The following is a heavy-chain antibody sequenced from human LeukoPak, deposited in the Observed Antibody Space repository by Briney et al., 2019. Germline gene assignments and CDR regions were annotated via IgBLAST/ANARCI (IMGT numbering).Heavy chain of an antibody. CDR2: IYYSGST. CDR3: ARGGYGGNLFDY. V-gene: IGHV4-31*03. Sequence: SETLSLTCTVSGGSISSGGYYWSWIRQHPGKGLEWIGYIYYSGSTYYNPSLKSRVTIPVDTSKNQFSLKLSSVTAADTAVYYCARGGYGGNLFDYWGQGTLVTVSS. J-gene: IGHJ4*02. CDR1: GGSISSGGYY. D-gene: IGHD4-23*01.